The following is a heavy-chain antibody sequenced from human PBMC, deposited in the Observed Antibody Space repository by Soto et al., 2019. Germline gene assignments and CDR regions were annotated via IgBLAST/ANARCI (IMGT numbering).Heavy chain of an antibody. V-gene: IGHV3-11*01. CDR3: AGENRKVGYCSTTSCPFDY. CDR1: AFTFSDYY. Sequence: QAQLVESGGGLVKAGGSQRLSCTASAFTFSDYYMNWIRQAPGKGPEWVSYISSSGATIYYADSVKGRFAISRDNAKNILYLQMNNLRAEDTAVYYCAGENRKVGYCSTTSCPFDYWGQGSLVTVSS. J-gene: IGHJ4*02. CDR2: ISSSGATI. D-gene: IGHD2-2*01.